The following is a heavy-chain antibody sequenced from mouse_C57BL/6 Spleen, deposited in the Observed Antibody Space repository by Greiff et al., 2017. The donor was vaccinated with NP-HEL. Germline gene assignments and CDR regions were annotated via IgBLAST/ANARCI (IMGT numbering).Heavy chain of an antibody. CDR1: GYTFTSYG. CDR3: ARGGTLDYPWFAY. J-gene: IGHJ3*01. D-gene: IGHD2-4*01. CDR2: IYPRSGNT. Sequence: QVQLQQSGAELARPGASVKLSCKASGYTFTSYGISWVKQRPGQGLEWIGEIYPRSGNTYYNEKFKGKATLTADQSSSTAYMELRSLTSEDSAVYFCARGGTLDYPWFAYWGQGTLVTVSA. V-gene: IGHV1-81*01.